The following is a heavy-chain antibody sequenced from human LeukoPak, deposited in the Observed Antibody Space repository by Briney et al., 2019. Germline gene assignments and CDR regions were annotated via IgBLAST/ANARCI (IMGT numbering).Heavy chain of an antibody. D-gene: IGHD3-22*01. V-gene: IGHV5-51*01. Sequence: GESLKISCKGSGYSFTSYWIGWVGQMPGKGLEWMGIIYPGDSDTRYSPSFQGQVTISADKSISTAYLQWSSLKASDTAMYYCARSYYYDSSGYYRDRYYFDYWGQGTLVTVSS. CDR1: GYSFTSYW. CDR2: IYPGDSDT. CDR3: ARSYYYDSSGYYRDRYYFDY. J-gene: IGHJ4*02.